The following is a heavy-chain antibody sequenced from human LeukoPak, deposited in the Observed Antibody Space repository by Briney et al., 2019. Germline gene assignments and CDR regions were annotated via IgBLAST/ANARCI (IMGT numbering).Heavy chain of an antibody. CDR2: VYYVGAT. J-gene: IGHJ6*03. CDR1: GGYVNSSEYY. V-gene: IGHV4-39*01. D-gene: IGHD3-10*01. CDR3: ASVRRGFGESSKYYAYYYMGV. Sequence: SETLSLTCIVSGGYVNSSEYYWGWIRQPPGRGLEWIGSVYYVGATYYNPSLKSRVTISLDTSKNQFSLKLSSVTAADTAVYYCASVRRGFGESSKYYAYYYMGVWGKGTTVTISS.